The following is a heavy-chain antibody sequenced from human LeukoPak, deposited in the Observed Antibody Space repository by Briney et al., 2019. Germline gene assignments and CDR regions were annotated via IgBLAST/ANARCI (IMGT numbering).Heavy chain of an antibody. CDR1: GFTFSSYN. D-gene: IGHD1-26*01. Sequence: KSGGSLRLSCAASGFTFSSYNMNWVRQAPGKGLEWVSSISSSSSYIYYADSVKGRFTISRDNAKNSLYLQMNSLRAEDTAVYYCARDPRLGSYYSYYMDVWGKGTTVTISS. V-gene: IGHV3-21*01. J-gene: IGHJ6*03. CDR2: ISSSSSYI. CDR3: ARDPRLGSYYSYYMDV.